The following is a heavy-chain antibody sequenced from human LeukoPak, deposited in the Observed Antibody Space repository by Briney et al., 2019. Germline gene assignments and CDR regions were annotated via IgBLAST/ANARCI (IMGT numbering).Heavy chain of an antibody. D-gene: IGHD4-17*01. V-gene: IGHV3-23*01. Sequence: GRSLRLSCTASGFTFSAYAMMWVRQPPGKGPEWVSAIRGGGTSEFYADSVKGRFRISRDNSKDTLFLQMNSLRAEDTAVYYCARDPNGDYIGAFDMWGPGTMVTVSS. J-gene: IGHJ3*02. CDR2: IRGGGTSE. CDR1: GFTFSAYA. CDR3: ARDPNGDYIGAFDM.